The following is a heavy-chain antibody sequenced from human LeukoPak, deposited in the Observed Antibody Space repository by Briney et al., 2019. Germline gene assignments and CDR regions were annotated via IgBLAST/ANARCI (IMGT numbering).Heavy chain of an antibody. J-gene: IGHJ4*02. D-gene: IGHD2-15*01. V-gene: IGHV3-64*01. Sequence: PGGSLRLSCAASGFTFSNYAIHWVRQAPGKGLECVSAISSIEGRIYYANSVKGRFTISRDNSKNMVFLQMGSLRAEDMAVYYCARARRDCSGGTCFSYYVDNWGQGTLVTVSP. CDR2: ISSIEGRI. CDR3: ARARRDCSGGTCFSYYVDN. CDR1: GFTFSNYA.